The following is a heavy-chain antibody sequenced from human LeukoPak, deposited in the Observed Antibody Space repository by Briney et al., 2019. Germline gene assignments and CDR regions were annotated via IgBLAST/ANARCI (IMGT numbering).Heavy chain of an antibody. Sequence: SETLSLTCTVSGGSISSYSWSWIRQPAGKGLEWIGRIYTSGSTNYNPSLKSRVTMSVDTSKNQFSLKLSSVSAADTAVYYCARDVSSGPYYFDSWGQGTLVTVSS. J-gene: IGHJ4*02. D-gene: IGHD6-25*01. CDR2: IYTSGST. CDR1: GGSISSYS. V-gene: IGHV4-4*07. CDR3: ARDVSSGPYYFDS.